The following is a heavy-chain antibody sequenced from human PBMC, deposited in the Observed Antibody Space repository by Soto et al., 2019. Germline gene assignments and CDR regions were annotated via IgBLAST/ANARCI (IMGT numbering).Heavy chain of an antibody. CDR1: GYSISSGYY. Sequence: PSETLSLTCAVSGYSISSGYYWGWIRQPPGKGLEWIGSIYHSGSTYYNPSLKSRVTISVDTSKNQFSLKLSSVTAADTAVYYCASAGWELPFYWYGMDVWGQGTTVTV. CDR3: ASAGWELPFYWYGMDV. CDR2: IYHSGST. V-gene: IGHV4-38-2*01. J-gene: IGHJ6*02. D-gene: IGHD1-26*01.